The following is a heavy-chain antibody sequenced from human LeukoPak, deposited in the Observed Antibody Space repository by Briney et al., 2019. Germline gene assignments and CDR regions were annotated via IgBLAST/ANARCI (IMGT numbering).Heavy chain of an antibody. J-gene: IGHJ4*02. CDR1: GGSISSYY. CDR2: IYTSGST. V-gene: IGHV4-4*07. Sequence: SETLSLTCTVSGGSISSYYWSWIRQPAGKGLEWIGRIYTSGSTNYNPSLKSRVTMSVDTSKNQFSLKLSSVTAADTAVYYCAREIRVADYSRLLDYWGQGTLVTVSS. CDR3: AREIRVADYSRLLDY. D-gene: IGHD2-21*01.